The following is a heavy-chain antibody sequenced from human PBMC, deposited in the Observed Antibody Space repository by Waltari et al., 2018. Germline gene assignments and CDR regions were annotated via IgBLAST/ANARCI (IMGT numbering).Heavy chain of an antibody. V-gene: IGHV4-39*01. CDR2: IYYSGST. J-gene: IGHJ4*02. Sequence: QLQLQESGPGLVKPSETLSLTCTVSGGSISSSSYYWGWIRQPPGKGLEWIGSIYYSGSTYYNPSLKSRVTISVDTSKNQFSLKLSSVTAADTAVYYCARHSTNYDYVWGSYRYTYFDYWGQGTLVTVSS. D-gene: IGHD3-16*02. CDR3: ARHSTNYDYVWGSYRYTYFDY. CDR1: GGSISSSSYY.